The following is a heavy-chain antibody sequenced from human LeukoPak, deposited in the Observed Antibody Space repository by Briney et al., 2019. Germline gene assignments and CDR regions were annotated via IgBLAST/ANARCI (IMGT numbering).Heavy chain of an antibody. CDR3: ARWIQLWSTFDY. CDR2: IYTIGST. CDR1: GDSISSYY. Sequence: SETLSLTCTVSGDSISSYYWSWIRQSPGKGLEWIGYIYTIGSTNYNPSLKSRVTISVDTSQNQFSLKLTSVTAADTAVYYCARWIQLWSTFDYRGQGTLVTVSA. D-gene: IGHD5-18*01. V-gene: IGHV4-4*08. J-gene: IGHJ4*02.